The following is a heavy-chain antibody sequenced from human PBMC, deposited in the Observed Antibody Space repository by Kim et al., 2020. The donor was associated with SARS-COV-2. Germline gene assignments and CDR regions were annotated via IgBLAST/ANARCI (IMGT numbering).Heavy chain of an antibody. CDR1: GFTFSSYS. CDR3: ARDTRRPGYGEPFDY. CDR2: ISSSSSYI. D-gene: IGHD4-17*01. Sequence: GGSLRLSCAASGFTFSSYSMNWVRQAPGKGLEWVSSISSSSSYIYYADSVKGRFTISRDNAKNSLYLQMNSLRAEDTAVYYCARDTRRPGYGEPFDYWGQGTLVTVSS. V-gene: IGHV3-21*01. J-gene: IGHJ4*02.